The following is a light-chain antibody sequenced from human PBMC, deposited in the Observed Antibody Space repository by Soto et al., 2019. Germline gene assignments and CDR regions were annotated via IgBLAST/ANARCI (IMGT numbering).Light chain of an antibody. Sequence: EIVLTQSPATLSLSPGERATLSCRASQSVSSYLAWYQHKPGQAPRLLMYDASTRATGVPARFSASGSGTDFTLTISSLEPEDFALYDWQQRRNWPVTFGQGTKVEIK. J-gene: IGKJ1*01. CDR2: DAS. V-gene: IGKV3-11*01. CDR3: QQRRNWPVT. CDR1: QSVSSY.